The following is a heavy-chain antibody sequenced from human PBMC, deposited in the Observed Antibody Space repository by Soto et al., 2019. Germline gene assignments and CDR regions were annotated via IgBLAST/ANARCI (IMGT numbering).Heavy chain of an antibody. V-gene: IGHV3-30-3*01. J-gene: IGHJ4*02. D-gene: IGHD1-26*01. Sequence: QVQLVESGGGVLQPGRSLRLSCAASGFTFSTYAMHWVRQAPGKGLEWVAVILYDGSNTYYADSVKGRFTISRDNSKNTLYLEMNSLRDEDTAVYFCARDRGDDYYRRYFDYWGQGTLVTVSS. CDR3: ARDRGDDYYRRYFDY. CDR2: ILYDGSNT. CDR1: GFTFSTYA.